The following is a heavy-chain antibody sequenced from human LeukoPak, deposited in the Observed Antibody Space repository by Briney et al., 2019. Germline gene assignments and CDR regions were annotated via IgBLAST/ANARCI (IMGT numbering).Heavy chain of an antibody. J-gene: IGHJ6*04. CDR3: ARLEFGSGPFYGMDV. Sequence: ASVKVSCKVSGYTFTSYAMHWVRQAPGQRLEWMGWINAGNGNTKYSQKFQGRVTITRDTSASTAYMELSSLRSEDTAVYYCARLEFGSGPFYGMDVWGKGTTVTVSS. CDR1: GYTFTSYA. CDR2: INAGNGNT. D-gene: IGHD3-10*01. V-gene: IGHV1-3*01.